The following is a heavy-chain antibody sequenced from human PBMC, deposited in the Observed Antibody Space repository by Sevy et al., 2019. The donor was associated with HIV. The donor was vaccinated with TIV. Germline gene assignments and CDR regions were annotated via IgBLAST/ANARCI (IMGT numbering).Heavy chain of an antibody. J-gene: IGHJ6*02. V-gene: IGHV3-23*01. D-gene: IGHD3-3*01. CDR2: ISGSGTTT. CDR3: ARRPDFGVVIPTGVMDV. Sequence: GGSLRLSCAVSGLSISSYWMNWVRQAPGKGLQWVSVISGSGTTTYYADSVKGRLTISRDNSKNTMYLQMNSLRAEDTAVYYCARRPDFGVVIPTGVMDVWGQGTTVTVSS. CDR1: GLSISSYW.